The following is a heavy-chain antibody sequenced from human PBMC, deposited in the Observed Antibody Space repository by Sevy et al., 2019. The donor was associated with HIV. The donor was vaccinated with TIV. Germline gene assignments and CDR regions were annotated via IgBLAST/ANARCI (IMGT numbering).Heavy chain of an antibody. D-gene: IGHD3-10*01. CDR1: GVSISSSSYD. CDR2: IYYSGST. CDR3: AGQGGFVDRAFDF. V-gene: IGHV4-39*01. Sequence: SETLSLTCSVSGVSISSSSYDWGWIRQPPGKGLEWIGSIYYSGSTYYNPSLMSRVTVSVDTSKNQFSLNLRSVTAADTAVYYCAGQGGFVDRAFDFWAGEPWSPSPQ. J-gene: IGHJ4*02.